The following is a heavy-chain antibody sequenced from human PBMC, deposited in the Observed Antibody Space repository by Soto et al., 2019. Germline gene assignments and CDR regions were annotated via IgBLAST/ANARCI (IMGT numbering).Heavy chain of an antibody. D-gene: IGHD3-22*01. CDR2: IYYSGST. CDR1: GGSISSGGYY. CDR3: ARDFDPYFYDSSGYQGSDAFDI. J-gene: IGHJ3*02. Sequence: SETLSLTCTVSGGSISSGGYYWSWIRQHPGKGLERIGYIYYSGSTYYNPSLKSRVTISVDTSKNQFSLKLSSVTAADTAVYYCARDFDPYFYDSSGYQGSDAFDICGQGTMVPVSS. V-gene: IGHV4-31*03.